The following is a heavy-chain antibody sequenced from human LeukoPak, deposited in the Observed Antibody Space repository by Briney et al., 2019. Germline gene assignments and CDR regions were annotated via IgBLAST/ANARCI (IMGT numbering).Heavy chain of an antibody. J-gene: IGHJ4*02. V-gene: IGHV4-34*01. Sequence: SETLSLTCTVSGGSISSYYWSWIRQPPGKGLEWIGEINHSGSTNYNPSLKSRVTISVDTSKNQFSLKLSSVTAADTAVYYCASRQRWLPPAYWGQGTLVTVSS. D-gene: IGHD5-24*01. CDR1: GGSISSYY. CDR3: ASRQRWLPPAY. CDR2: INHSGST.